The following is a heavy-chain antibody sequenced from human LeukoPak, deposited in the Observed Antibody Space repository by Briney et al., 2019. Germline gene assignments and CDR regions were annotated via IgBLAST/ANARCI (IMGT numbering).Heavy chain of an antibody. CDR1: GYTFTNYA. CDR2: INTGNGNT. CDR3: ARDEVLRYFDWLPTRYYYYYYMDV. D-gene: IGHD3-9*01. Sequence: ASVKVSCKASGYTFTNYAIHWVRQAPGQRLEWMGWINTGNGNTKYSQEFQGRVTITRDTSASTAYMELRSLRSDDTAVYYCARDEVLRYFDWLPTRYYYYYYMDVWGKGTTVTVSS. J-gene: IGHJ6*03. V-gene: IGHV1-3*04.